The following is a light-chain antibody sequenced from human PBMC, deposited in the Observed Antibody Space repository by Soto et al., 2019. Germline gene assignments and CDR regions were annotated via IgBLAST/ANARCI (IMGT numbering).Light chain of an antibody. CDR1: SSDVGGYNY. CDR2: DVS. V-gene: IGLV2-14*01. J-gene: IGLJ2*01. CDR3: SSYTSRSTLDVV. Sequence: QSVLTQPASVSGSPGQSITISCTGTSSDVGGYNYGSWYQQHPGKAPKLMIYDVSNRPSGVSNRFSGSKSGNTASLTISGLQAEDEADYYCSSYTSRSTLDVVFGGGTKVTVL.